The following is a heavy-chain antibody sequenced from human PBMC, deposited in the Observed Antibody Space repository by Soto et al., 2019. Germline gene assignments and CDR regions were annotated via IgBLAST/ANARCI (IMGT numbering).Heavy chain of an antibody. D-gene: IGHD2-15*01. CDR2: IYYIGST. Sequence: PSETLSLTCTVSGGSISGYYWSWLRQPPGKGQEWIGSIYYIGSTNYNLSLKSRVTISVDTSKYQFSLKLSSVTAADTAVYYCARLPGYCSGDSCRIDYWGQGTLVTVSS. CDR3: ARLPGYCSGDSCRIDY. J-gene: IGHJ4*02. CDR1: GGSISGYY. V-gene: IGHV4-59*08.